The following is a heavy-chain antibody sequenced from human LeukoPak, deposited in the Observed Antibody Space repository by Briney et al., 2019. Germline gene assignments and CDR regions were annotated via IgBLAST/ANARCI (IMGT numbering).Heavy chain of an antibody. CDR3: AKGHCSSTSCYGTGFDY. V-gene: IGHV3-30*02. CDR2: IRYDGSNK. D-gene: IGHD2-2*01. Sequence: PGGSLRLSCAASAFTFSTYGVHWVRQAPGRGLEWVAFIRYDGSNKYYADSVKGRFTISRDNSKNTLYLQMNSLRAEDTAVYYCAKGHCSSTSCYGTGFDYWGQGTLVTVSS. CDR1: AFTFSTYG. J-gene: IGHJ4*02.